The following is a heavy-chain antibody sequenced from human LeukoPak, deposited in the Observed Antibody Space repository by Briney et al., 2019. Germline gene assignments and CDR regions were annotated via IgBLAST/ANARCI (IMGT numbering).Heavy chain of an antibody. CDR1: GDSVSSNGAS. CDR3: GRETDFGVVTN. V-gene: IGHV6-1*01. CDR2: TYYRSQQWHS. J-gene: IGHJ4*02. D-gene: IGHD3-3*01. Sequence: SQTLSLTCAISGDSVSSNGASWNWIRQSPSRGLEWMGRTYYRSQQWHSDYAPSVKGRITLNPDTSKNQFSLQLNSMTPEDTAVYYCGRETDFGVVTNWGQGTLVTVSS.